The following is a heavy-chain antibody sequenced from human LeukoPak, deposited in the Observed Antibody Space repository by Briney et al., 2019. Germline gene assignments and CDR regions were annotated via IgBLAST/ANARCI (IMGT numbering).Heavy chain of an antibody. Sequence: AGGSLRLSCAASGFTFSSYGMHWVRQAPGKGLEWVAFIRYDGSNKYCADSVKGRFTISRDNSKNTLYLQMNSLRAEDTAVYYCAKDSAGYYDSSGYPDYWGQGTLVTVSS. V-gene: IGHV3-30*02. CDR1: GFTFSSYG. CDR3: AKDSAGYYDSSGYPDY. CDR2: IRYDGSNK. J-gene: IGHJ4*02. D-gene: IGHD3-22*01.